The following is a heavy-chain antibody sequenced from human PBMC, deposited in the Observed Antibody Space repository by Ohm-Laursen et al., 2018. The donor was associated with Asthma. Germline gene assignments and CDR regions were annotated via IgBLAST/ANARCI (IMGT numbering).Heavy chain of an antibody. V-gene: IGHV3-33*08. CDR1: GFTFSSYG. CDR3: ARGSGYFGWFDP. D-gene: IGHD3-22*01. CDR2: IWYDGSNK. Sequence: SLRLSCAASGFTFSSYGMHWVRQAPGKGLEWVAVIWYDGSNKYYADSVKGRFTISRDNSKNTLYLQMNSLRAEDTAVYYCARGSGYFGWFDPWGQGTLVTVSS. J-gene: IGHJ5*02.